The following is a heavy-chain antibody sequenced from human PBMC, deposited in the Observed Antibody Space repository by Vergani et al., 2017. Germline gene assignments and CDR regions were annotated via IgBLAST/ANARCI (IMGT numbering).Heavy chain of an antibody. J-gene: IGHJ4*02. CDR2: INHSGST. V-gene: IGHV4-34*01. CDR3: ASFSSGDSSGGLDY. CDR1: GGSFSGYY. D-gene: IGHD3-22*01. Sequence: QVQLQQWGAGLLKPSETLSLTCAVYGGSFSGYYWSWIRQPPGKGLEWIGEINHSGSTNYNPSLKSRFTISVDTSKNQFSLKLSSVTAADTAVYYCASFSSGDSSGGLDYWGQGTLVTVSS.